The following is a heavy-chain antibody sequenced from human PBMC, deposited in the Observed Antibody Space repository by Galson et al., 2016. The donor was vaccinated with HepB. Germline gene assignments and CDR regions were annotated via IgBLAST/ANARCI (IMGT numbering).Heavy chain of an antibody. D-gene: IGHD1-20*01. CDR3: AKYDWTYGSFDP. V-gene: IGHV4-34*01. J-gene: IGHJ5*02. CDR2: VNHSGKT. CDR1: GTSLRGYY. Sequence: ETLSLTCSVYGTSLRGYYWSWIRQPPGEGLEWLGEVNHSGKTTYNASFKSRVTISVDASLKHFSLSLRSVAAADTAIYYCAKYDWTYGSFDPWAQGTLVTVSS.